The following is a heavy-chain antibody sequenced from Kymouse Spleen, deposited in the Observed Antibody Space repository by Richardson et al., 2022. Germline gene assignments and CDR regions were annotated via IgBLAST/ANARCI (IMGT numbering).Heavy chain of an antibody. CDR1: GFTFSSYS. V-gene: IGHV3-21*03. J-gene: IGHJ6*02. Sequence: EVQLVESGGGLVKPGGSLRLSCAASGFTFSSYSMNWVRQAPGKGLEWVSSISSSSSYIYYADSVKGRFTISRDNAKNSLYLQMNSLRAEDTAVYYCAREYDFWSGYLYYYGMDVWGQGTTVTVSS. CDR3: AREYDFWSGYLYYYGMDV. CDR2: ISSSSSYI. D-gene: IGHD3-3*01.